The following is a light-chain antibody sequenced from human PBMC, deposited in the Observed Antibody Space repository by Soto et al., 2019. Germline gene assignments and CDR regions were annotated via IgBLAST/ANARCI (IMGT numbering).Light chain of an antibody. CDR1: QTIKTY. J-gene: IGKJ5*01. Sequence: EIVLTQSPATLSLSPGERATLSCRASQTIKTYLAWYQQKPGQPPRLLIYGASNRASGIPARFSGSGSGTDFTLTISNLEPEDFAVYYCQQRSNWPANFGQGTRLEIK. CDR3: QQRSNWPAN. V-gene: IGKV3-11*01. CDR2: GAS.